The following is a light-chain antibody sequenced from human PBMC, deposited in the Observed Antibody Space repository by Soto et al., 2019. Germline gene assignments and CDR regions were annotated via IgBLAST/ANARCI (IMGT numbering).Light chain of an antibody. CDR3: QQYGRSLT. CDR2: GAS. Sequence: EIVLTQSPATLSFSPGVRTNLSCRASQSVSSHLAWYQQKPGQAPRLLIYGASSRATGIPDRFSGSGSGTDFTLTISRLEPEDFAVYYCQQYGRSLTFGPGTKVDI. J-gene: IGKJ3*01. V-gene: IGKV3-20*01. CDR1: QSVSSH.